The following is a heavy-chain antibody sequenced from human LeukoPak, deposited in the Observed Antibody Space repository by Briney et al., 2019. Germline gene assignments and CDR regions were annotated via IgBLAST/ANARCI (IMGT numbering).Heavy chain of an antibody. Sequence: SQTLSLTCTVSGGSISSGGYYWSWIRQPPGKGLEWIGYIYHSGSTYYNPSLKSRVTISVDRSKNQFSLKLSSVTAADTAVYYCVRHGASGGYVLYYFDYWAQGVLVTVSS. D-gene: IGHD5-12*01. V-gene: IGHV4-30-2*01. CDR1: GGSISSGGYY. CDR2: IYHSGST. CDR3: VRHGASGGYVLYYFDY. J-gene: IGHJ4*02.